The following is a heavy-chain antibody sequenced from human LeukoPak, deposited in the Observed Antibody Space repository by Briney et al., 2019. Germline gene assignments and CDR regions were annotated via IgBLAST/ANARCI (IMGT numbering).Heavy chain of an antibody. J-gene: IGHJ4*02. V-gene: IGHV1-18*01. D-gene: IGHD3/OR15-3a*01. CDR1: GYTFTIFG. Sequence: ASVTVSFKASGYTFTIFGISWVRQAPGQGLEWMGWISAYNGNINYAQKLQGRVTITTDTSTSTAYMEVRSLRSEDTAVYYCVRDLGVDTTMIFFDYWGQGSVVTVSS. CDR3: VRDLGVDTTMIFFDY. CDR2: ISAYNGNI.